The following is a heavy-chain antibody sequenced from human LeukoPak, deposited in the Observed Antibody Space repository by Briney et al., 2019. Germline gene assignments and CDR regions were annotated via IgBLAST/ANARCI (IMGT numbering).Heavy chain of an antibody. CDR2: MNPNSGNT. D-gene: IGHD2-15*01. V-gene: IGHV1-8*01. J-gene: IGHJ4*02. CDR3: ARGSRAAPPGSWHKRYYSDY. Sequence: ASVKVSCKASGYTFTSYDINWVRQATGQGLEWMGWMNPNSGNTGYAQKFQGRVTMTRNTSISTAYMELSSLRSEDTAVYYCARGSRAAPPGSWHKRYYSDYWGQGTLVTVSS. CDR1: GYTFTSYD.